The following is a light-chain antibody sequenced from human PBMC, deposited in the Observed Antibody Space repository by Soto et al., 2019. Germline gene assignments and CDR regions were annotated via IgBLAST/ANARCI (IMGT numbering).Light chain of an antibody. V-gene: IGLV2-8*01. J-gene: IGLJ1*01. Sequence: QSALTQPPSASGSPGQSVTISCTGTSSDVGGYNYVSWYQQHPGKAPKLIIYEVSKRPSGVPDRFSGSKSGNTASLTVSGLQAEDEADYYCSSYVGSNNLYVFGTGTKVTVL. CDR2: EVS. CDR3: SSYVGSNNLYV. CDR1: SSDVGGYNY.